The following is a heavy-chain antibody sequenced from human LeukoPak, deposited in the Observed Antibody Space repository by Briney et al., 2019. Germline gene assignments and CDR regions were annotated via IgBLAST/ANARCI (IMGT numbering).Heavy chain of an antibody. CDR3: AKELVPTTEGGDY. CDR2: ISPSGSIS. J-gene: IGHJ4*02. D-gene: IGHD5-12*01. Sequence: GGSLRLSCAASGFTFSSYSMNWVRQAPGKGLEWVSGISPSGSISYYADSVKGRFTISRDNSKNTVSLQMNSLRAEDTAVYYCAKELVPTTEGGDYWGQGTLVTVSS. V-gene: IGHV3-23*01. CDR1: GFTFSSYS.